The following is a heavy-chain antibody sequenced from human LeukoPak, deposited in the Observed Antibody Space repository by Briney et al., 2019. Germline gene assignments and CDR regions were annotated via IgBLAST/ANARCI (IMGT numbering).Heavy chain of an antibody. J-gene: IGHJ5*02. CDR1: GYTFTSFD. CDR2: INPNSGGT. Sequence: ASVKVSCKASGYTFTSFDINWVRQATGQGLEWMGWINPNSGGTNYAQKFQGRVTMTRDTSISTAYMELSRLRSDDTAVYYCARDRSTIVVVPAALNWFDPWGQGTLVTVSS. D-gene: IGHD2-2*01. CDR3: ARDRSTIVVVPAALNWFDP. V-gene: IGHV1-2*02.